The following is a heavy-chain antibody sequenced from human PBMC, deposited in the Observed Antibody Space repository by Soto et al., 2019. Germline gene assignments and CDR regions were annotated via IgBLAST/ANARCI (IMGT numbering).Heavy chain of an antibody. D-gene: IGHD1-26*01. Sequence: QVQLQESGPGLVKPSQTLSLTCTVSGGSISSGGYYWSWIRQHPGKGLEWIGYIYYSGSTYYNPSLKSRVNISVYTSKNQFSLKLSSVTAADTAVYYCARETSGSYWAAEDYWGQGTLVTVSS. CDR1: GGSISSGGYY. CDR3: ARETSGSYWAAEDY. J-gene: IGHJ4*02. CDR2: IYYSGST. V-gene: IGHV4-31*03.